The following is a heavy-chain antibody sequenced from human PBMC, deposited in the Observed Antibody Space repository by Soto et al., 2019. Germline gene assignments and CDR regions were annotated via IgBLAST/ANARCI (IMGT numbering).Heavy chain of an antibody. CDR3: ARDVDGWYGDGAFDI. V-gene: IGHV3-66*01. Sequence: EVQLVESGGGLVQPGGSLRLSCAASGFTVSSNYMSWVRQAPGKGLEWVSVIYSDGSTYYADSVKGRFTISRDNSKNTLYLQMNSLRAEDTAVYYCARDVDGWYGDGAFDIWGQGTMVTVSS. J-gene: IGHJ3*02. D-gene: IGHD6-19*01. CDR2: IYSDGST. CDR1: GFTVSSNY.